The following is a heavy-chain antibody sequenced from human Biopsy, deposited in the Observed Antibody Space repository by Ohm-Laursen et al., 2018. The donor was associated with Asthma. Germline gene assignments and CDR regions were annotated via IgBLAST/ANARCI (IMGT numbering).Heavy chain of an antibody. CDR3: ARATSTWSQSGPHYFDH. CDR2: VHSTGST. D-gene: IGHD6-13*01. V-gene: IGHV4-59*01. J-gene: IGHJ4*02. Sequence: GTLSLTCAVSPGSINDYYWNWIRQFPGKGLEWIGYVHSTGSTRFNPSLKSRLTISIDTSVDQVSLKLTSVTAADTAVYYCARATSTWSQSGPHYFDHWGQGTLVTVSS. CDR1: PGSINDYY.